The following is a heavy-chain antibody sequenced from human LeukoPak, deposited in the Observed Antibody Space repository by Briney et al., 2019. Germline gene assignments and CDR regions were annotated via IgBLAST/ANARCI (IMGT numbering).Heavy chain of an antibody. CDR1: GFSFSSYA. V-gene: IGHV3-23*01. CDR2: ISGSGGST. Sequence: PGGSLRLSCAASGFSFSSYAMSWVRQAPGKGLEWVSAISGSGGSTYYADSVKGRFTISRDNSKNTLYLQMNSLRAEDTAVYYCAKDRAIVVVALDYWGQGTLVTVSS. J-gene: IGHJ4*02. CDR3: AKDRAIVVVALDY. D-gene: IGHD2-2*01.